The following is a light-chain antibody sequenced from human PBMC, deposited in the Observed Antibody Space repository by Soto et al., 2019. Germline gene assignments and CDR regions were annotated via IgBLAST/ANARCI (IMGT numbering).Light chain of an antibody. CDR1: SSNIGAIYD. CDR3: QSYDSSLSGWV. V-gene: IGLV1-40*01. J-gene: IGLJ3*02. Sequence: QSVLTQPPSVSGAPGQRVTISCTGSSSNIGAIYDVQWYQQLPGTAPKLLIHGNSNRPSGVPDRFSGSKSGTSASLAITGLQAEDEADYYCQSYDSSLSGWVFGGGTKLTVL. CDR2: GNS.